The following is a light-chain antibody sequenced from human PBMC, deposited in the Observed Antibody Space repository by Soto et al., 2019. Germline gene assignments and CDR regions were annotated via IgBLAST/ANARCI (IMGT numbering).Light chain of an antibody. CDR1: QSVNIF. Sequence: EIVLTQSPAALPLSPGERATLSCRASQSVNIFLAWYQQNPGQAPRLLIYDASKRATGIPARFSGSGSGTDFTLLIRSLETEDVAVYYCQRRKNWPPTFGGGNKGEIK. V-gene: IGKV3-11*01. J-gene: IGKJ4*01. CDR3: QRRKNWPPT. CDR2: DAS.